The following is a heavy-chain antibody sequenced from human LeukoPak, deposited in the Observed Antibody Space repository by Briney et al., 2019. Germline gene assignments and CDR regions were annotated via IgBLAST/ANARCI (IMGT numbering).Heavy chain of an antibody. CDR1: GFTFSSYA. CDR2: ISGSGGST. J-gene: IGHJ6*02. Sequence: GGSLRLSCAASGFTFSSYAMSWVRQAPGKGLEWVSAISGSGGSTYYADSVKGRFTISRDNSKNTLYLQMNSLRAEDTAVYYCAKVYYDILTGHDPSYYYYGIDVWGQGTTVTVYS. CDR3: AKVYYDILTGHDPSYYYYGIDV. V-gene: IGHV3-23*01. D-gene: IGHD3-9*01.